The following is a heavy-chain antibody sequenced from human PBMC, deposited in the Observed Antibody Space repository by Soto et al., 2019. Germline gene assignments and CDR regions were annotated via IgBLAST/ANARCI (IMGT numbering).Heavy chain of an antibody. J-gene: IGHJ6*02. Sequence: PWGSRRLSRAASGFTVSSTYISWVRPAPGKRRKWVSFIYSGGSTYYADSVKGRFTISRDNSKNTLYLQMNSLRAEDTAVYYCARDFIRTETYYYYGMDVWGQGTTVTVSS. CDR1: GFTVSSTY. CDR3: ARDFIRTETYYYYGMDV. CDR2: IYSGGST. V-gene: IGHV3-53*01.